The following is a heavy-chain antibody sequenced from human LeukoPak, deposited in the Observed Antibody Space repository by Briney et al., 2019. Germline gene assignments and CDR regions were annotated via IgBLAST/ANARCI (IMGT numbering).Heavy chain of an antibody. D-gene: IGHD5-12*01. CDR2: IIPILGIA. J-gene: IGHJ6*02. CDR3: ALDIVATEYYYGMDV. CDR1: GGTFSSYA. Sequence: ASVKVSCKASGGTFSSYAISWVRQAPGQGLEWMGRIIPILGIANYAQKFQGRVTITADKSTSTAYMELSSLRSEDTAVYYCALDIVATEYYYGMDVWGQGTTVTVSS. V-gene: IGHV1-69*04.